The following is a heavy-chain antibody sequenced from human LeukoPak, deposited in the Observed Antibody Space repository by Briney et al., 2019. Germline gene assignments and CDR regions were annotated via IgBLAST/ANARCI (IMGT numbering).Heavy chain of an antibody. CDR2: IYYSGST. CDR3: ARHVGSSGWYRYFYYYGMDV. V-gene: IGHV4-59*08. J-gene: IGHJ6*02. CDR1: GGSISSYY. D-gene: IGHD6-19*01. Sequence: PSETLSLTCTVSGGSISSYYWSWIRQPPGKGLEWIGYIYYSGSTNYNPSLKSRVTISVDTSKNQSSLKLSSVTAADTAVYYCARHVGSSGWYRYFYYYGMDVWGQGITVTVSS.